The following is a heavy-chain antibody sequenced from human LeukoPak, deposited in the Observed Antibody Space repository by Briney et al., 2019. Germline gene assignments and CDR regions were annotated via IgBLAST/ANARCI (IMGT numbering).Heavy chain of an antibody. V-gene: IGHV4-30-4*08. D-gene: IGHD4-17*01. CDR2: IYYSGST. CDR1: GGSISSGDYY. Sequence: PSETLSLTCTVSGGSISSGDYYWSWIRQPPGKGLEWIGYIYYSGSTYYNPSLKSRVTISVDASKNQCSLKLSSVTAADTAVYYCASYGDLQYFQHWGQGTLVTVSS. CDR3: ASYGDLQYFQH. J-gene: IGHJ1*01.